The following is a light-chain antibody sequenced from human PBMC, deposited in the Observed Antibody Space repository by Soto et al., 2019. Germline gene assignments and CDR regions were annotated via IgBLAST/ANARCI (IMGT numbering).Light chain of an antibody. CDR3: TSWGI. CDR1: TSDIGDYNY. Sequence: HSALTQPASVSGSPGQSITISCTGTTSDIGDYNYVSWYQHLPDKVPKLIISLVSNRPSGVYNRFSGSKSGNTASLTISGIEAEDEGDYYCTSWGIFGPGTKVTV. J-gene: IGLJ1*01. CDR2: LVS. V-gene: IGLV2-14*01.